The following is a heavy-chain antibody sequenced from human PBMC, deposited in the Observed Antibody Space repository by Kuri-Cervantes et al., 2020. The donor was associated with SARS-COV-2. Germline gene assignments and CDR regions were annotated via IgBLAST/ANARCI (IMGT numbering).Heavy chain of an antibody. CDR2: ISYDGSNK. D-gene: IGHD6-6*01. J-gene: IGHJ4*02. CDR1: GFTFSDYY. Sequence: GGSLRLSCAASGFTFSDYYMSWIRQAPGKGLEWVAVISYDGSNKYYADSVKGRFTISRDNSKNTLYLQMNSLGAEDTAMYYCANLGWGAAPPEYWGQGTLVTVSS. V-gene: IGHV3-30-3*01. CDR3: ANLGWGAAPPEY.